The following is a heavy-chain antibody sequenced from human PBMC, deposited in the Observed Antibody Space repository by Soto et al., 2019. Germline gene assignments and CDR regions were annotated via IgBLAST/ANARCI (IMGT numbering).Heavy chain of an antibody. D-gene: IGHD2-8*01. J-gene: IGHJ6*02. CDR2: INPSGGIT. CDR1: GYTFTSYY. V-gene: IGHV1-46*01. CDR3: ATTAILLMVYHHYGMDV. Sequence: QVQLVQSGAEVKKPGASVKVSCKASGYTFTSYYMHWVRQAPGQGLECMGIINPSGGITSYAQQFQGRVPITRDASTSTVDVDLSSLSSEDTAVYYLATTAILLMVYHHYGMDVWGRGTTVTVSS.